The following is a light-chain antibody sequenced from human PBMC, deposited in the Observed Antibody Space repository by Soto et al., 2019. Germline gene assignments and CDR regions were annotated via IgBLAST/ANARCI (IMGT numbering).Light chain of an antibody. CDR2: DAS. CDR1: QSVSHA. Sequence: EVVLTQSPATLSLSPGDRATLSCRASQSVSHALAWYQQKPGQAPRLLIHDASSRATGIPARFSGSGSETDFTLTISSLEHEEFAVYYCQQRGSWPPSLTVGQGTRLEI. V-gene: IGKV3-11*01. J-gene: IGKJ5*01. CDR3: QQRGSWPPSLT.